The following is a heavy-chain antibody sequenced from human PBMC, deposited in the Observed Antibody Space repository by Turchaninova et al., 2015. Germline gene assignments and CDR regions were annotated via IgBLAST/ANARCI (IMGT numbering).Heavy chain of an antibody. CDR2: VSGSGKST. Sequence: EVQVLESGGGLVQPGGSLRLSCAASGFTFGSFGMSWVRQAPGKGLEWVSGVSGSGKSTYYVASVKGRFTSSRDSSKSTLYLQMSGLRDEDTAVYYCAKSRSGDSGSIDHWGQGTLVTVAS. CDR1: GFTFGSFG. CDR3: AKSRSGDSGSIDH. D-gene: IGHD3-10*01. J-gene: IGHJ4*02. V-gene: IGHV3-23*01.